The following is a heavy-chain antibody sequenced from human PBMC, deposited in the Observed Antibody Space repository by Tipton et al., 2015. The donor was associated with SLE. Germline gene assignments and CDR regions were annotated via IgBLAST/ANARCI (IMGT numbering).Heavy chain of an antibody. V-gene: IGHV3-30-3*01. J-gene: IGHJ6*03. CDR1: GFTFSSYA. D-gene: IGHD5-12*01. CDR3: ARGGGYEDYYMDV. CDR2: ISYDGSNK. Sequence: SLRLSCAASGFTFSSYAMHWVRQAPGKGLEWVAVISYDGSNKYYADSVKGRFTISRDNSKNTLYLQMNSLRAEDTAVYYCARGGGYEDYYMDVWGKGTTVTVSS.